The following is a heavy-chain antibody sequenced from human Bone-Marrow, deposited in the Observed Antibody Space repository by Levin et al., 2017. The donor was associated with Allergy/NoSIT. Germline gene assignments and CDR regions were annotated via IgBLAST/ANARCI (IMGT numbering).Heavy chain of an antibody. CDR2: INWNGGST. D-gene: IGHD6-19*01. CDR3: ARVPSSADHFDY. J-gene: IGHJ4*02. V-gene: IGHV3-20*01. Sequence: GGSLRLSCAASGFTFDDYGMSWVRQAPGKGLEWVSGINWNGGSTGYTDSVKGRFTISRDNAKKSLYLQMNSLRAEDTALYHCARVPSSADHFDYWGQGTLVTVSS. CDR1: GFTFDDYG.